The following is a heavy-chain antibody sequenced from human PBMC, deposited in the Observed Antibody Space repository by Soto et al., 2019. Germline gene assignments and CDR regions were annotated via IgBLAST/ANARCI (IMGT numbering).Heavy chain of an antibody. V-gene: IGHV3-23*01. Sequence: EVQLLESGGGLVQPGGSLRLSCAASGFTFSSYAMSWVRQAPGKGLEWASTISGSGGNTYYADSVKGRFTISRDNSKNTLYVQMNSLRAEDTAVYYCAKDRGQAVPGTQEYWGQGTLVTVSP. CDR1: GFTFSSYA. J-gene: IGHJ4*02. D-gene: IGHD6-19*01. CDR3: AKDRGQAVPGTQEY. CDR2: ISGSGGNT.